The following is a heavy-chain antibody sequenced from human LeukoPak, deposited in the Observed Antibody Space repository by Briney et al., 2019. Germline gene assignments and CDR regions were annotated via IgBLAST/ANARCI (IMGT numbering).Heavy chain of an antibody. D-gene: IGHD6-13*01. Sequence: GGSLRLSCLATGFALSTYAMHWVRQAPGKGLEWVSAISGSGGSTYYADSVKGRFTISRDNSKNTLYLQMNSLRAEDTAVYYCAKKEPGGIAAAGLDYWGQGTLVTVSS. V-gene: IGHV3-23*01. J-gene: IGHJ4*02. CDR3: AKKEPGGIAAAGLDY. CDR1: GFALSTYA. CDR2: ISGSGGST.